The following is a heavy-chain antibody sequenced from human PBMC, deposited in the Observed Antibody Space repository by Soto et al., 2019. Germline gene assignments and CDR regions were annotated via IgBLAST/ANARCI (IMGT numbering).Heavy chain of an antibody. V-gene: IGHV1-18*01. CDR1: GYTFIRYG. J-gene: IGHJ6*02. Sequence: QVRLVQPAAEVKKPGASVKVSCKTSGYTFIRYGIAWVRQAPGQGLEWMGWISPYNDYTNYAQKFQGRVRMTADTSTKTVYQELRPVTSDDTAVYYCARGGYYDAVWGKLTKYGLDVWGHGTTVSVSS. CDR2: ISPYNDYT. CDR3: ARGGYYDAVWGKLTKYGLDV. D-gene: IGHD3-16*01.